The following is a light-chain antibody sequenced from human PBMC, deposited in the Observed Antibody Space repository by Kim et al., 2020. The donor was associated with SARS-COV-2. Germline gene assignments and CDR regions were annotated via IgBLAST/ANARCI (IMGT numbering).Light chain of an antibody. V-gene: IGKV1-16*01. CDR3: RQYNSSPYS. Sequence: DIQMTQSPSSLSSSVGDRVTITCRASQGIGNSLDWFQQKPGKAPKTLIHAASTLQSGVPSRFSGSGSGTDFNLTISNLQSEDFASYSCRQYNSSPYSFAQGPKLEFK. CDR2: AAS. J-gene: IGKJ2*01. CDR1: QGIGNS.